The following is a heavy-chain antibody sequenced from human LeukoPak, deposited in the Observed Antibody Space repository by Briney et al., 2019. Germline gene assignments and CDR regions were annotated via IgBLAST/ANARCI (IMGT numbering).Heavy chain of an antibody. D-gene: IGHD5-18*01. CDR3: ARFAPDTAMDY. CDR1: GGSISSGGYY. CDR2: IYYSGST. J-gene: IGHJ4*02. V-gene: IGHV4-31*03. Sequence: SEILSLTCTVSGGSISSGGYYWSWIRQHPGKGLEWIGYIYYSGSTYYNPSLKSRVTISVDTSKNQFSLKLSSVTAADTAVYYCARFAPDTAMDYWGQGTLVTVSS.